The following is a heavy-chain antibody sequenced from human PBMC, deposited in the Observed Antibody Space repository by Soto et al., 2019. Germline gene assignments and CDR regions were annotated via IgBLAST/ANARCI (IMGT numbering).Heavy chain of an antibody. CDR3: AGVPSDGAGWYGDS. CDR2: IIPPFGAP. J-gene: IGHJ4*02. D-gene: IGHD6-19*01. CDR1: GGALSGYA. V-gene: IGHV1-69*06. Sequence: QMQLVQSGPEVKKPGSSVTVSCKASGGALSGYAITWVRQAPGQVLEWMGLIIPPFGAPTYAQKFQGRITNTADKSTATVYLDLSILRSDDTGVYYCAGVPSDGAGWYGDSWGQGTLLTVSS.